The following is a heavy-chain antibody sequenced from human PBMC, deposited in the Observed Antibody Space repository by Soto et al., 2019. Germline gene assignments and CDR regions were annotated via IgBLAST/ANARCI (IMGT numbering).Heavy chain of an antibody. V-gene: IGHV1-8*01. J-gene: IGHJ5*02. CDR2: MNPNSGNT. CDR3: ARERTRGDAP. D-gene: IGHD3-10*01. Sequence: QVQLVQSGAEVKKPGASVKVSCKASGYTFTSYDINWVRQATGQGLEWMGWMNPNSGNTAYAQKFLGRGTMTRNTSIRTAYMELSSLRAEDPAVYYCARERTRGDAPWGQGTRVTVSS. CDR1: GYTFTSYD.